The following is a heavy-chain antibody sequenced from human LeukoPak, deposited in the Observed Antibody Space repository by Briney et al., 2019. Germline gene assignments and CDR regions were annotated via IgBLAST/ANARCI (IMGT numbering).Heavy chain of an antibody. CDR1: GFTFSSYA. V-gene: IGHV3-23*01. D-gene: IGHD2-2*01. CDR2: ISGSGGST. CDR3: AKDGPYCSSTSCYPTPYYFDY. Sequence: AGGSLRLSCAASGFTFSSYAMSWVRRAPGKGLEWVSAISGSGGSTYYADSVKGRFTISRDNSKNTLYLQMNSLRAEDTAVYYCAKDGPYCSSTSCYPTPYYFDYWGQGTLVTVSS. J-gene: IGHJ4*02.